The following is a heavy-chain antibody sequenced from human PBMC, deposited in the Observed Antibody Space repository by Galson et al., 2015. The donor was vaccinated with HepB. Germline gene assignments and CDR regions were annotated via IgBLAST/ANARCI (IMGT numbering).Heavy chain of an antibody. D-gene: IGHD6-19*01. CDR1: GFTFSSYS. J-gene: IGHJ5*02. CDR2: ISSSSSYI. CDR3: ARDQEAVAGTGWFDP. Sequence: LRLSCAASGFTFSSYSMNWVRQAPGKGLEWVSSISSSSSYIYYADSVKGRFTISRDNAKNSLYLQMNSLRAEDTAVYYCARDQEAVAGTGWFDPWGQGTLVTVSS. V-gene: IGHV3-21*01.